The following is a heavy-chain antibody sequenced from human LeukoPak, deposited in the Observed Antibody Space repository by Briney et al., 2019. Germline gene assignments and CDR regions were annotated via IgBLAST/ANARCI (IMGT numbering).Heavy chain of an antibody. CDR3: ARDTYCSGGRCYSRVGY. D-gene: IGHD2-15*01. J-gene: IGHJ4*02. Sequence: ASVKVSCKASGYTFTSYAMHWVRQAPGQRLEWMGWINTNTGNPTYAQGFTERFVFSWDTSVNTAYLQINSLKPEDTAVYFCARDTYCSGGRCYSRVGYWGQGTVVTVSS. CDR1: GYTFTSYA. V-gene: IGHV7-4-1*02. CDR2: INTNTGNP.